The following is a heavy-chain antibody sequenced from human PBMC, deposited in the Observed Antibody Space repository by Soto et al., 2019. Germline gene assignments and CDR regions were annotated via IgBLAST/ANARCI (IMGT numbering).Heavy chain of an antibody. CDR1: GVSFSGYY. D-gene: IGHD4-17*01. J-gene: IGHJ6*03. V-gene: IGHV4-34*01. CDR3: ARGRGTVTTAYYDIYMDV. Sequence: SETLSLTCAVYGVSFSGYYWSWIRQPPGKGLEWIGEINHSGSTNYNPSLKSRVTISVDTSKNQYSLRLSSVTAADAAVYYCARGRGTVTTAYYDIYMDVWGKGTTVTV. CDR2: INHSGST.